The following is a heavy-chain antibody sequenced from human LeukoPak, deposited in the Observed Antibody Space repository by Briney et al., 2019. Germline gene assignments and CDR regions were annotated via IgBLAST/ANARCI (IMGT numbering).Heavy chain of an antibody. D-gene: IGHD2-15*01. Sequence: ASVKVSCKASGYTFTAYYVHWVRQAPGKGLEWMGGFDPEDGETIYAQKFQGRVTMTEDTSTDTAYMELSSLRSEDTAVYYCATEGCSGGSCQFDYWGQGTLVTVSS. CDR1: GYTFTAYY. V-gene: IGHV1-24*01. CDR2: FDPEDGET. CDR3: ATEGCSGGSCQFDY. J-gene: IGHJ4*02.